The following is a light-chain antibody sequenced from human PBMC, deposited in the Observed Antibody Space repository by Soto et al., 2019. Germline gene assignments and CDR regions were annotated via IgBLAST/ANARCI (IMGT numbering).Light chain of an antibody. J-gene: IGKJ5*01. CDR1: QSVGNY. CDR2: HVS. Sequence: EIVLTQYPATLSVSPGERASLSCMASQSVGNYLAWYQRKAGQAPRLLIYHVSTRATGIPARFSGSGSGTEFTLTINSLQSEDFAVYYCQQHNQWPITFGQGTRLEIK. CDR3: QQHNQWPIT. V-gene: IGKV3D-15*01.